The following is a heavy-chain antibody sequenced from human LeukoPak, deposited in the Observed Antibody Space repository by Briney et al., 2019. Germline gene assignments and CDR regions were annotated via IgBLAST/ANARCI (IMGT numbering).Heavy chain of an antibody. J-gene: IGHJ6*03. CDR3: AKEYSSSWGYYYYYMDV. CDR2: ISGSGGST. V-gene: IGHV3-23*01. D-gene: IGHD6-13*01. CDR1: GFTFSSYA. Sequence: GGSLRPSCAASGFTFSSYAMSWVRQAPGKGLEWVSAISGSGGSTYYADSVKGRFTISRDNSKNTLYLQMNSLRAEDTAVYYCAKEYSSSWGYYYYYMDVWGKGTTVTVSS.